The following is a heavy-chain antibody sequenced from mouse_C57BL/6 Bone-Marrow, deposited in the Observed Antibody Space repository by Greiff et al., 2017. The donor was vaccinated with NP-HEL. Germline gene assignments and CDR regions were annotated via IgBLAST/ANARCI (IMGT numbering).Heavy chain of an antibody. Sequence: QVQLQQPGAELVRPGSSVKLSCKASGYTFTSYWMDWVKQRPGQGLEWIGNIYPSDSETQYNQKFKDKATLTVDKSSSTAYMQLSSLTSEDSAVYYCARGAITTVVADYWGQGTTLTVSS. CDR2: IYPSDSET. CDR3: ARGAITTVVADY. V-gene: IGHV1-61*01. CDR1: GYTFTSYW. D-gene: IGHD1-1*01. J-gene: IGHJ2*01.